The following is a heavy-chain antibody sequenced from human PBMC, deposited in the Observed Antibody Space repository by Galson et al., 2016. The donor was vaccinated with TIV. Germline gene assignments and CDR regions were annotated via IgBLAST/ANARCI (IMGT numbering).Heavy chain of an antibody. Sequence: SLRLSCAVSGFRFGDNAISWFRQTPEKGLEWVGFIRSKPYGGTAEYAASVRGRFTITRDDSRSTAYLQMDSLKSEDTAVYYCARGRGEIWGPGTLVTVSS. J-gene: IGHJ4*02. CDR3: ARGRGEI. CDR1: GFRFGDNA. V-gene: IGHV3-49*03. D-gene: IGHD3-10*01. CDR2: IRSKPYGGTA.